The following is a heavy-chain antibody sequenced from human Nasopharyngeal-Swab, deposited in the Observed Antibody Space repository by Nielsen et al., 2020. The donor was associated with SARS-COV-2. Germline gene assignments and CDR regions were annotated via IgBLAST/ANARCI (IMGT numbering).Heavy chain of an antibody. Sequence: ASVKVSCKASGYTFTSYDINWLRQATGQGLEWMGWMNPNSGNTGYAQKFQGRVTMTRNTSISTAYMELSSLRSEDTAVYYCARGHQYQLLFHYYYYMDVWGKGTTVTVSS. D-gene: IGHD2-2*01. CDR3: ARGHQYQLLFHYYYYMDV. V-gene: IGHV1-8*01. CDR2: MNPNSGNT. J-gene: IGHJ6*03. CDR1: GYTFTSYD.